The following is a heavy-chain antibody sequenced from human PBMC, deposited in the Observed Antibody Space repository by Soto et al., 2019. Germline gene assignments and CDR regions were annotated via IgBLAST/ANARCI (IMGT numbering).Heavy chain of an antibody. J-gene: IGHJ1*01. V-gene: IGHV3-23*01. CDR1: GFSFTSHA. D-gene: IGHD2-21*01. Sequence: EVPLLESGGGLVQPGGALRLSCAASGFSFTSHAMSWVRQAPGKGLQWISSISAGSEGAYYADSVKGRFTISRDNSNNTRYLHMNSVRAEDTAVYYCARDLWGYLHWGQGTLVSVSS. CDR3: ARDLWGYLH. CDR2: ISAGSEGA.